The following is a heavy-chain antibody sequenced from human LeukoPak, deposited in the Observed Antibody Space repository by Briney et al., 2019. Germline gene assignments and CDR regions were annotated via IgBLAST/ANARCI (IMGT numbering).Heavy chain of an antibody. CDR1: GFTFSSYA. CDR2: ISYDGSNK. Sequence: GGSLRLSCAASGFTFSSYAMHWVRQAPGKGLEWVAVISYDGSNKYYADSVKGRFTISRDNSKNTLYLQMNSLRAEDTAVYFCARVSISSCCYFDYWGQGTLVTVSS. V-gene: IGHV3-30-3*01. CDR3: ARVSISSCCYFDY. J-gene: IGHJ4*02. D-gene: IGHD3-3*02.